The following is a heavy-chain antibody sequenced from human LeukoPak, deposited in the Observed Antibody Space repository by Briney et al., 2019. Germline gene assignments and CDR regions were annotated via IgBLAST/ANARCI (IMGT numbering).Heavy chain of an antibody. Sequence: KASETLSLTCTVSGGSITSYFWSWIRQPPGKALEWIAYISHSGTINYNPSLKSRVAISLDASKNQFSLKLRSVTAADTAVYYCAGEDYGGYRFDYWGQRMLVTVSS. D-gene: IGHD4-23*01. J-gene: IGHJ4*02. CDR1: GGSITSYF. CDR2: ISHSGTI. V-gene: IGHV4-59*01. CDR3: AGEDYGGYRFDY.